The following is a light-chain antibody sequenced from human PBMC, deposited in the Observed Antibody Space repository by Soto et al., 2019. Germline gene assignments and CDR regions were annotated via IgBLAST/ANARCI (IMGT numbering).Light chain of an antibody. CDR3: AAWDGSLDGPV. Sequence: QAVVIQSPSASGPPGQTVTISCSGSRSNIGSNTVNWYQQVPGTAPRLLIYANNQRPSGVPDRLSGSKSGTSASLAISGLQSEDEADYYCAAWDGSLDGPVFGGGTKVTVL. V-gene: IGLV1-44*01. CDR2: ANN. J-gene: IGLJ3*02. CDR1: RSNIGSNT.